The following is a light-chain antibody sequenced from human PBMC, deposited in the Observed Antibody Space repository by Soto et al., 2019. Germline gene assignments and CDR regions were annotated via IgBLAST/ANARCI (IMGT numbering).Light chain of an antibody. CDR2: AAS. Sequence: DIQMTQSPSSLSASVGDRVTITCRASQGISNYVAWYQQKPGKVPKLLIFAASILESGVPSRFSGSGSGTDFSLTISSLQPEDVATYYWQKYNSAPQTFGQGTTVEVK. CDR1: QGISNY. J-gene: IGKJ1*01. V-gene: IGKV1-27*01. CDR3: QKYNSAPQT.